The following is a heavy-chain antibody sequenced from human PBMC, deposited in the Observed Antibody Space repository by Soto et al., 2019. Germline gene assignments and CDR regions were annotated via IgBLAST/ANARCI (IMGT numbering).Heavy chain of an antibody. CDR3: ARVPGLGWFDP. V-gene: IGHV4-59*01. Sequence: QVQLQESGPGLVKPSETLSLTCTVSGGSISSYYWSWIRQPPGKGLEWIGYIYYSGITNYNPSLKRRVAVSVDTSKTQFSLKLSSVTAADTAVYYCARVPGLGWFDPWGQGTLVTVSS. J-gene: IGHJ5*02. D-gene: IGHD3-16*01. CDR1: GGSISSYY. CDR2: IYYSGIT.